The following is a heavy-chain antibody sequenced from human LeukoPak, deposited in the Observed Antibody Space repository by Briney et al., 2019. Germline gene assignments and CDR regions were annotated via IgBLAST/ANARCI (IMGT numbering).Heavy chain of an antibody. J-gene: IGHJ4*02. CDR2: VTGDGITT. V-gene: IGHV3-23*01. D-gene: IGHD5-12*01. CDR1: GFTFRSSP. CDR3: VRDGGVSGYDLLDY. Sequence: GGSLSLSCAASGFTFRSSPISWVRQPPGRGLDWVSTVTGDGITTYYGNSVKGRFTISRDNSKNTVYLQLNSLRADDTAVYYCVRDGGVSGYDLLDYWGQGTLVTVSS.